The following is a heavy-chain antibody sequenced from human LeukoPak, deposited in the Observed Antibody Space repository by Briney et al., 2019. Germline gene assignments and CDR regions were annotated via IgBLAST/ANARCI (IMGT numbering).Heavy chain of an antibody. D-gene: IGHD4-11*01. CDR1: EFTVSSNY. CDR3: ARAPTITTIFDC. V-gene: IGHV3-66*01. Sequence: GGSLRLSCAASEFTVSSNYMSWVRQAQGKGLEWVAIIYAGGTTHYADSVKGRFTISRDNSRNTLYLQMNILRAEDTAVYYCARAPTITTIFDCWGQGTLVTVSS. CDR2: IYAGGTT. J-gene: IGHJ4*02.